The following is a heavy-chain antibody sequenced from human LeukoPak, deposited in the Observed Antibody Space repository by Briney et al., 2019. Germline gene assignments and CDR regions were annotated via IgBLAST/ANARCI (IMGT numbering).Heavy chain of an antibody. Sequence: GGSLRLSCAASGFTVSSNYMSWVRQAPGKGLEWVAAISYDGSEKYYADSVKGRFTISRDNSKNTLYLQMNSLRAEDTAVYYCARVYYSSGSYSFDYWGQGTLVTVSS. CDR1: GFTVSSNY. CDR2: ISYDGSEK. J-gene: IGHJ4*02. D-gene: IGHD3-10*01. CDR3: ARVYYSSGSYSFDY. V-gene: IGHV3-30*03.